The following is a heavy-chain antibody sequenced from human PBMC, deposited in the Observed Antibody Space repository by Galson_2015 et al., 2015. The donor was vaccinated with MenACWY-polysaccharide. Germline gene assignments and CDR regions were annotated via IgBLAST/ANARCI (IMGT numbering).Heavy chain of an antibody. CDR3: ARLERDGYKFYYFDY. CDR2: IDWDDDK. CDR1: GFSLSTSGMC. Sequence: PALVKPTQTLTLTCIFSGFSLSTSGMCVSWIRQPPGKALEWLVLIDWDDDKYYSTSPKTRLTISKDTSKNQVVLTMTNMDPVDTATYYCARLERDGYKFYYFDYWGQGTLVTVSS. D-gene: IGHD5-24*01. J-gene: IGHJ4*02. V-gene: IGHV2-70*01.